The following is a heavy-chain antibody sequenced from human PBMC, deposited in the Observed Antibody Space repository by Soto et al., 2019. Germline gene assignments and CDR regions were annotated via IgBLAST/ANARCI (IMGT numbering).Heavy chain of an antibody. J-gene: IGHJ6*02. CDR1: GYTFTSYA. Sequence: GASVKVSCKASGYTFTSYAMHWVRQAPGQRLEWMGWINAGNGNTKYSQKFQGRVTITRDTSASTAYMELSSLRSEDTAVYYCASPESGMVQGVIMEPYYYYYGMDVWGQGTTVTVSS. CDR3: ASPESGMVQGVIMEPYYYYYGMDV. CDR2: INAGNGNT. D-gene: IGHD3-10*01. V-gene: IGHV1-3*01.